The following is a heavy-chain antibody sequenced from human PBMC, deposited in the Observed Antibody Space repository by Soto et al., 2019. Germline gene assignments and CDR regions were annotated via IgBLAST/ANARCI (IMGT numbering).Heavy chain of an antibody. Sequence: QVPLGQSGAEVKDHGASVKVYCKDSGYTFTSYGISWVRQAPGQGLEWLGWISAYNGNTNYAQKLQRRVTMTTDTSTSTAYGELRSLSASDTAVSYCVSDSGGGSSNGAYYYCMDDGGQGTTVTFSS. V-gene: IGHV1-18*04. CDR2: ISAYNGNT. CDR3: VSDSGGGSSNGAYYYCMDD. CDR1: GYTFTSYG. J-gene: IGHJ6*02. D-gene: IGHD3-16*01.